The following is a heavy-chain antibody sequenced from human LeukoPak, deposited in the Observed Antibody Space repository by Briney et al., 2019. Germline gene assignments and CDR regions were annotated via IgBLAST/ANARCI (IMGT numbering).Heavy chain of an antibody. CDR1: GFTFSSYA. Sequence: GGSLRLSCAASGFTFSSYAMSWVRQAPGEGLEWVSTISPSGGSTFYADSVKGRFTIFRDNSKNTLYLQMNALKAEDTAVYFCARGCSAIRCPADYWGQGSLVTVSS. CDR2: ISPSGGST. D-gene: IGHD2-15*01. CDR3: ARGCSAIRCPADY. J-gene: IGHJ4*02. V-gene: IGHV3-23*01.